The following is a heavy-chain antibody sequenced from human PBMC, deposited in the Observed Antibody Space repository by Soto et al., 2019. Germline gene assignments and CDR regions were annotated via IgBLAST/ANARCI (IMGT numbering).Heavy chain of an antibody. CDR2: ISGSGGST. J-gene: IGHJ3*02. Sequence: EVQLLESGGGLVQPGGSLRLSCAAYGFTFRSYAMSWVRQAQGKGLEGVSAISGSGGSTYYADSVKGRSTISRDNSKNTLYMQMNSLRVEDTAVYYCAKERYCTNVVWYVHDAFDIWCQGTMVTVSS. CDR1: GFTFRSYA. D-gene: IGHD2-8*01. CDR3: AKERYCTNVVWYVHDAFDI. V-gene: IGHV3-23*01.